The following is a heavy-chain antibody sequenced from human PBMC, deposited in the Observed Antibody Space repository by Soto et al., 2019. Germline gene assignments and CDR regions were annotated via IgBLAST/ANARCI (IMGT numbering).Heavy chain of an antibody. CDR2: INQSGNT. J-gene: IGHJ6*02. D-gene: IGHD2-2*01. CDR1: VGSFSGYY. CDR3: ARPSYALNWDFHYGMQV. V-gene: IGHV4-34*01. Sequence: SSETLSLTCSVSVGSFSGYYWTWIRQIPGKGLEWIGEINQSGNTKYNPSLMSRVTMSVDTSRNQFSLKLRSVTAADTAVYYCARPSYALNWDFHYGMQVGGQGTSATVS.